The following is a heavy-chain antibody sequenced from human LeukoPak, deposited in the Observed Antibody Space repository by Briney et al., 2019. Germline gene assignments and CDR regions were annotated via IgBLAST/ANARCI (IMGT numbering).Heavy chain of an antibody. J-gene: IGHJ5*02. CDR3: ARVGVDLWFDP. V-gene: IGHV1-2*06. D-gene: IGHD3/OR15-3a*01. CDR2: INPNTGGT. CDR1: GYTFTGYY. Sequence: GASVKVSCKASGYTFTGYYIHWVRRAPGQGLEWMGRINPNTGGTNYAQKFQGRVTMTRDTSISTAYMELSRLTSGDTAVYYCARVGVDLWFDPWGQGTLVTVSS.